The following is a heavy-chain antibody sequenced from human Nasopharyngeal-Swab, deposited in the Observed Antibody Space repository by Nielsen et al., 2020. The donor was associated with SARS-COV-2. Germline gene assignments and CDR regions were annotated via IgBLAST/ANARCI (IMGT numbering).Heavy chain of an antibody. CDR3: AKDPYRGWEPPNFDY. Sequence: VRQAGKGLEWVAVISYDGSNKYYADSVKGRFTISRDNSKNTLYLQMNSLRAEDTAVYYCAKDPYRGWEPPNFDYWGQGTLVTVSS. V-gene: IGHV3-30*18. CDR2: ISYDGSNK. J-gene: IGHJ4*02. D-gene: IGHD1-26*01.